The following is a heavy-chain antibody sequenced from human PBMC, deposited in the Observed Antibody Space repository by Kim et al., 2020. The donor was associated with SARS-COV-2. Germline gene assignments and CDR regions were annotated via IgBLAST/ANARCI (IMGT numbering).Heavy chain of an antibody. Sequence: NGNTKYSQKFQGRVTITRDTSASTAYMELSSLRSEDTAVYYCAREIPMDVWGQGTTVTVSS. CDR3: AREIPMDV. J-gene: IGHJ6*02. CDR2: NGNT. V-gene: IGHV1-3*01.